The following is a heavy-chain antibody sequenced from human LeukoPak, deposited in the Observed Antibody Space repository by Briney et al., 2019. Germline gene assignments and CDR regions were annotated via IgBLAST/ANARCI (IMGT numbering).Heavy chain of an antibody. J-gene: IGHJ1*01. CDR2: FSGRDGRS. Sequence: PGGSLRLSCAASGFTYSSYAMSWVRQAPGKGLEWVSGFSGRDGRSYYVDSVKGRFTISRDNSKNTLYLQMNSLRAEDTAVYYCAKDFSYDFQFFQHWGQGTLVTVSS. CDR1: GFTYSSYA. V-gene: IGHV3-23*01. D-gene: IGHD3-3*01. CDR3: AKDFSYDFQFFQH.